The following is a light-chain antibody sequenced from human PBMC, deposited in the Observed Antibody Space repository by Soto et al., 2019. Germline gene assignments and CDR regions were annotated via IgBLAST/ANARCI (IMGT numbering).Light chain of an antibody. CDR3: KQYYSTPK. V-gene: IGKV4-1*01. Sequence: DIVMNQSPDSLAVSLGERATINCKSSQSVLYSSNNKNYLAWYQQKPGQPPKLLIYWASTRESGVPDRVSGSGSGTDLTLTISSLQADDVAVYYCKQYYSTPKFRQGTKVEI. CDR2: WAS. J-gene: IGKJ1*01. CDR1: QSVLYSSNNKNY.